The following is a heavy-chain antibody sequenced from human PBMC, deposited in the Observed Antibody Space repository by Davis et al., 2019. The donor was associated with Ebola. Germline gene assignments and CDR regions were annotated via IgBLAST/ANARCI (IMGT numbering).Heavy chain of an antibody. Sequence: AASVKVSCKASGYNLTSSGISWVRQAPGQGLEWMGIINPSGGSTSYAQKFQGRVTMTRDTSTSTVYMELSSLRSEDTAVYYCARDDLDRTTAFDYWGQGTLVTVSS. D-gene: IGHD4-17*01. CDR3: ARDDLDRTTAFDY. V-gene: IGHV1-46*01. CDR2: INPSGGST. CDR1: GYNLTSSG. J-gene: IGHJ4*02.